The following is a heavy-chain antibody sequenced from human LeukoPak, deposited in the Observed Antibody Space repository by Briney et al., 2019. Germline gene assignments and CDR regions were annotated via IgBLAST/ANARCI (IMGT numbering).Heavy chain of an antibody. Sequence: GASVKVSCKASGYTFTDYFLHWVRQAPGQGLEWMGWINPNSGGTNYAQKFQGRVTMTRDTSISTAYMELSRLRSDDTAVYYCARDTSGDLEYYFDYWGQGTLVTVSS. J-gene: IGHJ4*02. V-gene: IGHV1-2*02. CDR2: INPNSGGT. CDR3: ARDTSGDLEYYFDY. CDR1: GYTFTDYF. D-gene: IGHD3-10*01.